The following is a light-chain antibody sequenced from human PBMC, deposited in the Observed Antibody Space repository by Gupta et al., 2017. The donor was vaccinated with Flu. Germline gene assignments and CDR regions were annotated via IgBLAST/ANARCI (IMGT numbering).Light chain of an antibody. CDR3: QQYYSTPYT. Sequence: DIVMTQSPDSLAVFLGERATINCKSSQSVLYSSSNKNYLAWYQQKPGQPPKLLIHWASTRESGVPDRFSGSGSGTDFTLTISSLQAEDVAVYYCQQYYSTPYTFGQGTQLEIK. CDR1: QSVLYSSSNKNY. J-gene: IGKJ2*01. V-gene: IGKV4-1*01. CDR2: WAS.